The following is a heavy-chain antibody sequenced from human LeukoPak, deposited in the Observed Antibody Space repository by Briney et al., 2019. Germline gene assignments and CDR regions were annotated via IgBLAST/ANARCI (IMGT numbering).Heavy chain of an antibody. J-gene: IGHJ5*02. Sequence: SATLSLTCAVSGDSLSSGDYSWSCIRQPSGRGLEWFGYIFHSGSTYYNPSLKSRVTISVDRSKNQFSLRLTSVTAADTAVYYCARELWFVNAPGSWFDPWGQGTLVTVSS. CDR2: IFHSGST. D-gene: IGHD3-10*01. V-gene: IGHV4-30-2*01. CDR3: ARELWFVNAPGSWFDP. CDR1: GDSLSSGDYS.